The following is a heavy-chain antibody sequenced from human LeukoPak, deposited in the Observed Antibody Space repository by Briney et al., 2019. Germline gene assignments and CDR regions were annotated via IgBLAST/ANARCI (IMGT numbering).Heavy chain of an antibody. D-gene: IGHD3-3*01. CDR1: GFTVNSNY. CDR2: IYSGGST. Sequence: GGSLRLSCAASGFTVNSNYMSWVRQAPGKGLEWVSVIYSGGSTYYADSVKGRFTISRDNSKNTLYLQMNSLRAEDMVVYYCARGVTIFGVVISPFDYWGQGTLVTVSS. CDR3: ARGVTIFGVVISPFDY. J-gene: IGHJ4*02. V-gene: IGHV3-66*02.